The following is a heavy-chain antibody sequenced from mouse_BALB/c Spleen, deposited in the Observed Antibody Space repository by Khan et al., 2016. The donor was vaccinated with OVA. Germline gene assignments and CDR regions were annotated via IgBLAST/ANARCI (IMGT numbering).Heavy chain of an antibody. CDR2: INPSTAST. Sequence: QIQLVQSGAELAKPGASVKLSCKASGYTFTSYWMHWVKQRPGQGLEWIGYINPSTASTEYNQKFKDTAPLTADKSSSTAYMQLTSLPSEDSAVYYWTKHGSSYAWITYWGQGTLVTVSA. D-gene: IGHD1-1*01. CDR1: GYTFTSYW. CDR3: TKHGSSYAWITY. J-gene: IGHJ3*01. V-gene: IGHV1-7*01.